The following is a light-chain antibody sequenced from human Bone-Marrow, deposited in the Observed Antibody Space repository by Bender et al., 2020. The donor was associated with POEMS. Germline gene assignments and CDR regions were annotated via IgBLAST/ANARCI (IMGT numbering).Light chain of an antibody. J-gene: IGLJ2*01. Sequence: QSALTQPASVSGSPGQSITISCTGASSDVGAYNLVSWYQQHPGKAPKLMIYEVSKRPSGVSNRFSGSKSDNTASLTISGLQAGDEADYYCSSYAGSNTVVFGGGTKLTVL. CDR3: SSYAGSNTVV. V-gene: IGLV2-23*02. CDR1: SSDVGAYNL. CDR2: EVS.